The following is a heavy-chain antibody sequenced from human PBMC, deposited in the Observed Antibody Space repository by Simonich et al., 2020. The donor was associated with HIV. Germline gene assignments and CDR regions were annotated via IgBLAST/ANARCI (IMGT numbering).Heavy chain of an antibody. CDR2: INPHSGGT. CDR3: ARSLMVGGVYHYYAMDV. V-gene: IGHV1-2*06. D-gene: IGHD1-26*01. CDR1: GYTFTGYF. J-gene: IGHJ6*02. Sequence: QVQLVQSGAEARKPGASVKVSCKASGYTFTGYFVHWVRQAPGHGLEYLGRINPHSGGTNYAQKLQGRVTMTRDRSITTAYMELSRLRSDDTAVYYCARSLMVGGVYHYYAMDVWGQGTTVTVSS.